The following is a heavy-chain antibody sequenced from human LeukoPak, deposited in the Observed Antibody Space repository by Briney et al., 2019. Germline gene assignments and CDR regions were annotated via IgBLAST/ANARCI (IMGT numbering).Heavy chain of an antibody. CDR3: VRSGYGQPELDY. Sequence: PSETLSLTCTVSGGSISSHYWSWIRQPPGKGLEWIGYIYYSGSTNYNPSLKSRVTISVDTSKNQFSLKLSSVTAADTAVYYCVRSGYGQPELDYWGQGTLVTVSS. D-gene: IGHD5-18*01. CDR2: IYYSGST. V-gene: IGHV4-59*11. J-gene: IGHJ4*02. CDR1: GGSISSHY.